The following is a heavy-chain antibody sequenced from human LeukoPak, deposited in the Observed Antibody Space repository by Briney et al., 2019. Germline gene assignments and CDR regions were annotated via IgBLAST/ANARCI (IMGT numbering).Heavy chain of an antibody. J-gene: IGHJ4*02. CDR3: ARDSGSGNNDY. V-gene: IGHV1-3*01. Sequence: ASVKVSCKASGYTFTSYAIHWVRQAPGQRLEWMGWISAGNGNTKYSQNFQGRVTFISNTSATTAFMELGSLRSEDAAVYYCARDSGSGNNDYWGQGTLVTVSS. CDR2: ISAGNGNT. D-gene: IGHD1-26*01. CDR1: GYTFTSYA.